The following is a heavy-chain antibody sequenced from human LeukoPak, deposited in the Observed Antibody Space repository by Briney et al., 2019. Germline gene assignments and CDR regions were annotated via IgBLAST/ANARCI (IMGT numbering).Heavy chain of an antibody. CDR3: ARAGIQLWLYNWFDP. CDR1: GYTFTSYG. V-gene: IGHV1-18*04. CDR2: ISAYNGNT. J-gene: IGHJ5*02. D-gene: IGHD5-18*01. Sequence: GASVNVSCKASGYTFTSYGISWVRQAPGQGLEWMGWISAYNGNTNYAQKLQGRVTMTTDTSTSTAHMELRSLRSDDTAVYYCARAGIQLWLYNWFDPWGQGTLVTVSS.